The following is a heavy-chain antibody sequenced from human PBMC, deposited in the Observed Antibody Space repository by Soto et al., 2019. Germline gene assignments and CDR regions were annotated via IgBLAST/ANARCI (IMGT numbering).Heavy chain of an antibody. CDR2: IYPGDSDT. D-gene: IGHD3-9*01. CDR3: ARARYFEWPKYYFDY. Sequence: PGESLKISCKGSGYSFTSYWIGWVRQMPGKGLEWMGIIYPGDSDTRYSPSFQGQVTISADKSISTAYLQWSSLKASDTAMYYCARARYFEWPKYYFDYWGQGTLVTVSS. J-gene: IGHJ4*02. V-gene: IGHV5-51*01. CDR1: GYSFTSYW.